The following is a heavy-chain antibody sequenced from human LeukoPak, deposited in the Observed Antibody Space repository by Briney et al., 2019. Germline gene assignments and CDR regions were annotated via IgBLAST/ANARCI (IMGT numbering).Heavy chain of an antibody. CDR1: GFPFSSYS. Sequence: GGSLRLSCAASGFPFSSYSMTWVRQAPGKGLEWVSTISSSGGSTYYADSVKGRFTISRDNSKNTLSLQMNSLRAEDTALYYCAKEFYFDISGDAFDMWGQGTMVTVSS. CDR2: ISSSGGST. CDR3: AKEFYFDISGDAFDM. D-gene: IGHD3-22*01. V-gene: IGHV3-23*01. J-gene: IGHJ3*02.